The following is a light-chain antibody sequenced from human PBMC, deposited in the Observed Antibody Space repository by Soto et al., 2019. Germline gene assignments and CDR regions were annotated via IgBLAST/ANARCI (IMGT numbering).Light chain of an antibody. CDR3: QQYKNSPADRT. V-gene: IGKV3-15*01. J-gene: IGKJ1*01. CDR2: GAS. Sequence: EIVMTQSPATLSVSPGERATLSCRASQSVGTNLDWYQQKPGQAPRLLIYGASTRDTGIPARFSGSGSGTEFTLTISMLQSEIVAFYFCQQYKNSPADRTFGQGTKVEIK. CDR1: QSVGTN.